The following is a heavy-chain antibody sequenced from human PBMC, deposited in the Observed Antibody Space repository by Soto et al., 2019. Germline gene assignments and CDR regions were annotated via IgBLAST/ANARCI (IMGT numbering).Heavy chain of an antibody. Sequence: EVQLLESGGGLVQPGGSLRLSCAASGFTFSSYAMSWVRQAPGKGLEWVSAISGSGGSTYYADSVKGRFTISRDNSKNTLYLQMNSLRAEDTAVYYCAILPGCCSSTSCPERKSYYYYGMDVWGQGTTVTVSS. CDR3: AILPGCCSSTSCPERKSYYYYGMDV. CDR1: GFTFSSYA. J-gene: IGHJ6*02. D-gene: IGHD2-2*01. CDR2: ISGSGGST. V-gene: IGHV3-23*01.